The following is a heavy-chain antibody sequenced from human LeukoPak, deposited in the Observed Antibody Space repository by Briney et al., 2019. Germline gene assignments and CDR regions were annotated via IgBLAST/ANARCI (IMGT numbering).Heavy chain of an antibody. V-gene: IGHV3-11*04. CDR2: ISSSGSTT. CDR1: GFTFSDYY. D-gene: IGHD2-15*01. CDR3: ARGPRDPTEYCSGGRCAPTYEV. Sequence: PGGSLRLSCAASGFTFSDYYMNWMRQAPGKGLEWVSWISSSGSTTYYAHSVKGRFTVSMDTAKNSLYLQMSSVRAEDTAVYYCARGPRDPTEYCSGGRCAPTYEVWGQGTLVTVSS. J-gene: IGHJ4*02.